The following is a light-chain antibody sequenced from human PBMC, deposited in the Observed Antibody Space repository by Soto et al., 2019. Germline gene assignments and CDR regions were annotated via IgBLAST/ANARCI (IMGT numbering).Light chain of an antibody. J-gene: IGLJ1*01. Sequence: QSALTQPASVSGSPGQSITISCTGTSSDVGSYNYVSWYQHHPGKAPRLMIYASSNRPSGVSHRFSGSRSGNTASLTISGLQAEDEAEYYCSSYTRGSTLYVFGTGTKVTVL. V-gene: IGLV2-14*01. CDR3: SSYTRGSTLYV. CDR1: SSDVGSYNY. CDR2: ASS.